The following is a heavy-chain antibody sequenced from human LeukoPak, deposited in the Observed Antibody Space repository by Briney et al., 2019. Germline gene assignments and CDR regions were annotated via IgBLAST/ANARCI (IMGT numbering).Heavy chain of an antibody. CDR2: IYYSGTT. J-gene: IGHJ4*02. D-gene: IGHD6-19*01. Sequence: SETLSLTCSVFGGSISSHYRSWIRQPPGKGPEWIGYIYYSGTTNYNPSLNGRATISVDMSKNQFSLKLRSVTAADTAVYYCAREGYSSGWNDYWGQGTLVTVSS. V-gene: IGHV4-59*11. CDR1: GGSISSHY. CDR3: AREGYSSGWNDY.